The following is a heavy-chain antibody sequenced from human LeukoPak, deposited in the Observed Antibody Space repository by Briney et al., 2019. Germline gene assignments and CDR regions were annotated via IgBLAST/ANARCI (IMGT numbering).Heavy chain of an antibody. Sequence: GGSLRLSCAASGFTFSSYDMNWVRQAPGKGLEWVSSMSRSSTYIYYTDSVKGRFTISRDNAKNSLYLQMNSLRTEDTAVYYCAKDRWLQGYFDYWGQGTLVTVSS. CDR3: AKDRWLQGYFDY. J-gene: IGHJ4*02. CDR1: GFTFSSYD. V-gene: IGHV3-21*01. CDR2: MSRSSTYI. D-gene: IGHD5-24*01.